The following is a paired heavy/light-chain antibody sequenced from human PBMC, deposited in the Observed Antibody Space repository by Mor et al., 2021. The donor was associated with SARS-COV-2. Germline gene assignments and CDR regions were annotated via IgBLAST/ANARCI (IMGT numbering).Heavy chain of an antibody. CDR2: IAYDATLK. Sequence: QVQLVESGGGVVQSGKSLRLSCAASGFTFDNFAMHWIRKAPGKGLEWVAFIAYDATLKYYAESVKGRFTISRDNPKNTVYLQMDSLTPGDTAVYYCVRDGLEYCGGDCYPHFDYWGQGALVTVSS. CDR1: GFTFDNFA. V-gene: IGHV3-30*04. J-gene: IGHJ4*02. CDR3: VRDGLEYCGGDCYPHFDY. D-gene: IGHD2-21*02.
Light chain of an antibody. CDR2: RNN. CDR3: AAWDDSLGRV. Sequence: QSVLTQPPSASGTPGQRVTISCSGSMSNIGINYVYWYQQLPGTAPKLLIYRNNQRPSGVPDRFSGSTSGTSASLAISGLQSEDEADYYCAAWDDSLGRVFGGGTKLTVL. J-gene: IGLJ3*02. CDR1: MSNIGINY. V-gene: IGLV1-47*01.